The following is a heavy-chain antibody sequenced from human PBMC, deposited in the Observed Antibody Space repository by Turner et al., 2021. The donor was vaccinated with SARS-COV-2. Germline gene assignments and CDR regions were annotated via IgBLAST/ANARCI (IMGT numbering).Heavy chain of an antibody. D-gene: IGHD3-16*01. CDR3: ARVLWLYWYFDL. Sequence: EVQLVESGGGLVQPGGSLSLSCAASGFTFSSYWMSWVRQAPGKGLEWVANIKQDGSEKYYVDSVKGRFTISRDNAKNTLYLQKNSLRAEDTAVYYCARVLWLYWYFDLWGRGTLVTVSS. CDR2: IKQDGSEK. V-gene: IGHV3-7*01. CDR1: GFTFSSYW. J-gene: IGHJ2*01.